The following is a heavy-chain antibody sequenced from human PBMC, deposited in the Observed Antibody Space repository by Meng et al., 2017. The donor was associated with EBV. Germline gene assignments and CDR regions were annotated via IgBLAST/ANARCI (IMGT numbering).Heavy chain of an antibody. V-gene: IGHV1-69*06. CDR3: ARAEIAAAGRLDY. CDR1: GGTFSSYA. D-gene: IGHD6-13*01. J-gene: IGHJ4*02. Sequence: GRLVQFGAVVKKPGSSGKVSCKASGGTFSSYAISWVRQAPGQGLEWMGGIIPIFGTANYAQKFQGRVTITADKSTSTAYMELSSLRSEDTAVYYCARAEIAAAGRLDYWGQGTLVTVSS. CDR2: IIPIFGTA.